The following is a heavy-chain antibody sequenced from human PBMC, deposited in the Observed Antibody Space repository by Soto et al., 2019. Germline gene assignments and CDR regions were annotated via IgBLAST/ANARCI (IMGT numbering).Heavy chain of an antibody. CDR2: ISGSGGST. CDR1: GFTFSSYA. Sequence: GGSLRLSCAASGFTFSSYAMSWVRQAPGKGLEWVSAISGSGGSTYYADSVKGRVTISRDNSKNTLYLQMNSLRAEDTAVYYCARDRLPADTQGLDYWGQGTLVTVSS. CDR3: ARDRLPADTQGLDY. D-gene: IGHD2-2*01. J-gene: IGHJ4*02. V-gene: IGHV3-23*01.